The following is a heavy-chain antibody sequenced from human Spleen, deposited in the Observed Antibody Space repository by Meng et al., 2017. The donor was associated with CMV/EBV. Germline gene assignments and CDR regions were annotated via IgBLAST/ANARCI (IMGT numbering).Heavy chain of an antibody. D-gene: IGHD6-6*01. J-gene: IGHJ6*02. Sequence: SGDTISSGGYPWKWLRQRPGEGLEWIGHISYSGSTHYKPTLKSRLSISADTSDNQFSLKLTSLTAADTAVYYCVRGGEARDYYGMDVWGQGTTVTVSS. CDR2: ISYSGST. CDR1: GDTISSGGYP. CDR3: VRGGEARDYYGMDV. V-gene: IGHV4-31*02.